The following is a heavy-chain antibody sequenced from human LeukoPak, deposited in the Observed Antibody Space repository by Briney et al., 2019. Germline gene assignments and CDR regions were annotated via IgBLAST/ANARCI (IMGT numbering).Heavy chain of an antibody. CDR3: ARLGDGKSLYYYYYGMDV. CDR1: GGTFSSYA. Sequence: GSSVKVSCKASGGTFSSYAISWVRQAPGQGLEWMGRIIPILGIANYAQKFQGRVTITADKSTSTAYMELSSLRSEDTAVYYCARLGDGKSLYYYYYGMDVWGQGTTVTVSS. D-gene: IGHD2-21*02. CDR2: IIPILGIA. J-gene: IGHJ6*02. V-gene: IGHV1-69*04.